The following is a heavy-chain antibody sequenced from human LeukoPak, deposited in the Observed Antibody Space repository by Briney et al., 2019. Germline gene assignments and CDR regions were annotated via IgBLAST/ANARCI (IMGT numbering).Heavy chain of an antibody. CDR1: GGTFSSYT. D-gene: IGHD3-3*01. CDR2: IIPIFGTA. CDR3: ASGGYYDFWSGSEPSPYYYYYYMDV. J-gene: IGHJ6*03. V-gene: IGHV1-69*05. Sequence: SVTVFCKASGGTFSSYTMSWVRQAPGQGLEWMGGIIPIFGTANYAQKFQGRVTITTDESTSTAYMELSSLRSEDTAVYYCASGGYYDFWSGSEPSPYYYYYYMDVWCKGTTVTVSS.